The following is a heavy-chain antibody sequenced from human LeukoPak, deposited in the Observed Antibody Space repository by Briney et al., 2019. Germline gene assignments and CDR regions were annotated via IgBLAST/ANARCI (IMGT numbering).Heavy chain of an antibody. Sequence: ASVKVSCKASGYSFTDYYVHWVRQAPGQGLEWMAIINPAVGATIYAQKFQGRVTGTGDSSTSIVYLELSGLRSDDTARYYCARDLLRGSYYTPDYWGQGTLVTVSS. V-gene: IGHV1-46*01. D-gene: IGHD1-26*01. CDR1: GYSFTDYY. CDR3: ARDLLRGSYYTPDY. J-gene: IGHJ4*02. CDR2: INPAVGAT.